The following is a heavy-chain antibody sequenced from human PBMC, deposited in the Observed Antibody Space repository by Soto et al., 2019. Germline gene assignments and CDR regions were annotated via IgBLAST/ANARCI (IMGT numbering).Heavy chain of an antibody. CDR2: IYPADSDT. J-gene: IGHJ1*01. CDR3: ARPTTGTAY. CDR1: GYSFPTYW. Sequence: PGESLKISCKGSGYSFPTYWIGWVRQMPVQGLEWMGIIYPADSDTRYSPSFQGEVTISADKSISTAYLQWSSLKASDTAMYYCARPTTGTAYWGQGTLVTVSS. V-gene: IGHV5-51*01. D-gene: IGHD1-1*01.